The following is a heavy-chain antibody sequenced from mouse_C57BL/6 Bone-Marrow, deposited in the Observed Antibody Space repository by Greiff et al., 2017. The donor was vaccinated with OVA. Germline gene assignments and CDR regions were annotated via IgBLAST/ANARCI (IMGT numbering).Heavy chain of an antibody. CDR1: GYTFTDYY. Sequence: QVQLQQSGAELVRPGASVKLSCKASGYTFTDYYINWVKQRPGQGLEWIARIYPGSGNTYYNEKFKGKATLTAEKSSSTAYMQLSSLTSEDSAVYFCARSIPWYFDVWGTGTTVTVSS. D-gene: IGHD2-3*01. CDR2: IYPGSGNT. CDR3: ARSIPWYFDV. V-gene: IGHV1-76*01. J-gene: IGHJ1*03.